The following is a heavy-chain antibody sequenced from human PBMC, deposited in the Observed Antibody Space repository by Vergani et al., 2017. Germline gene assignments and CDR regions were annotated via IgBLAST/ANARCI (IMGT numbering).Heavy chain of an antibody. D-gene: IGHD3-3*01. CDR2: ISGSGGST. J-gene: IGHJ1*01. Sequence: EVQLVESGGGLVQPGGSLRLSCAVSGFTFSSFSMNWVRQAPGKGLEWVSAISGSGGSTYYADSVKGRFTISRDNSKNTLYLQMNSLRAEDTAVYYCAKDQSSYYDFWSGSFQHWGQGTLVTVSS. CDR3: AKDQSSYYDFWSGSFQH. CDR1: GFTFSSFS. V-gene: IGHV3-23*04.